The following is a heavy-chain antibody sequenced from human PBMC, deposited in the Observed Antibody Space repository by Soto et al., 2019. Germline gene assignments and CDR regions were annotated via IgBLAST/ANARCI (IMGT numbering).Heavy chain of an antibody. V-gene: IGHV1-3*01. Sequence: ASVKVSCKASGYTFTSYAMHWVRQAPGQRLEWMGWINAGNGNTKYSQKFQGRVTITRDTSASTAYMELSSLRSEDTAVYYCARVLFFLGGYGWAVPGYSQHWGQGTLVTVSS. CDR2: INAGNGNT. CDR3: ARVLFFLGGYGWAVPGYSQH. CDR1: GYTFTSYA. D-gene: IGHD5-12*01. J-gene: IGHJ1*01.